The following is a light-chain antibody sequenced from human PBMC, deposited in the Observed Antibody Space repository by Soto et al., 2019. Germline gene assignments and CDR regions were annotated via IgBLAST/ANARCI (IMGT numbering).Light chain of an antibody. Sequence: QSALTQPASVSGSPGQSITISCTGTSSDVGGYNYVSWYQHHPGKAPKFMIYEVSNRPSGVSNRFSGSKSGNTASLTISGLQAEDEADYYCSSYTSSSTRVFGGGTKLTVL. CDR3: SSYTSSSTRV. J-gene: IGLJ3*02. CDR1: SSDVGGYNY. CDR2: EVS. V-gene: IGLV2-14*01.